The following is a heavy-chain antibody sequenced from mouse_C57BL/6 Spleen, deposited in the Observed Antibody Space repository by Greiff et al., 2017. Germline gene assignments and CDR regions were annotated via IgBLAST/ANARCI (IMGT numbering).Heavy chain of an antibody. D-gene: IGHD1-1*01. CDR3: ARDYYGSSYFDY. Sequence: EVQLVESGGGLVKPGGSLKLSCAASGFTFSDYGMHWVRQAPEKGLEWVAYISSGSSTIYYADTVNGRLTIYRDNAENTLFLQMTSLRSEDTAMYYCARDYYGSSYFDYWGQGTTLTVSS. CDR2: ISSGSSTI. J-gene: IGHJ2*01. CDR1: GFTFSDYG. V-gene: IGHV5-17*01.